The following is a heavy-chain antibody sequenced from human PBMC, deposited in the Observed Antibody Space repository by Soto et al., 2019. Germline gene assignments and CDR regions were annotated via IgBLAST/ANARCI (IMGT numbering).Heavy chain of an antibody. J-gene: IGHJ3*02. CDR3: ASAPSSSDAFDI. Sequence: KPGGSLRLSCAASGFTFSDYYMSWIRQAPGKGLEWVSYISSSSGYTNYADSVKGRFTISRDNAKNSLYLQMNSLRAEDTAVYYCASAPSSSDAFDIWGQGTMVTVSS. CDR2: ISSSSGYT. D-gene: IGHD6-13*01. CDR1: GFTFSDYY. V-gene: IGHV3-11*06.